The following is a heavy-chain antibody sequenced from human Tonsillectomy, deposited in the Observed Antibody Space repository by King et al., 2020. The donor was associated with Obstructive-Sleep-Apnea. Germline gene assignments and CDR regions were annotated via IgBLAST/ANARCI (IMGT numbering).Heavy chain of an antibody. CDR2: ICDSGSP. D-gene: IGHD5-24*01. J-gene: IGHJ4*02. CDR1: GGSISTYF. V-gene: IGHV4-59*01. CDR3: ARVRRDGYNWKGYYFDY. Sequence: QLQESGPVLVKPSETLSLTCTVSGGSISTYFWTWIRQPPGTGLEWIGFICDSGSPNYNPSLKSRVTNSVDTSKNQSSLKVRSVIAADTALYFCARVRRDGYNWKGYYFDYWGQGILVTVSS.